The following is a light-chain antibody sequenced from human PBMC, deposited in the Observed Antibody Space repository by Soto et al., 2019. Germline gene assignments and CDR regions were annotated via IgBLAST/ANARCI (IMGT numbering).Light chain of an antibody. V-gene: IGKV3-15*01. J-gene: IGKJ1*01. CDR2: GSS. CDR3: QQYDSWPRT. CDR1: ESVAGH. Sequence: EILMTQSPATLSWSPGKRANLSCRSSESVAGHLAWYQQNPGQAPRLLIHGSSIRATGIPVRFSGSGSGTEFPLTISSLQSEDFAVYYCQQYDSWPRTFGQGTQVDIK.